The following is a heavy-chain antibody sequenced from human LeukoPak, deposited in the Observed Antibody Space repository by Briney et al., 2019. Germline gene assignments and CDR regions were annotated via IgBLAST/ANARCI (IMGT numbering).Heavy chain of an antibody. CDR2: IIPIFGTA. CDR3: ARSFRGMVRGVDYYYYYMDV. D-gene: IGHD3-10*01. J-gene: IGHJ6*03. CDR1: GGTFSSYA. V-gene: IGHV1-69*05. Sequence: GASVKVSCKASGGTFSSYAISWVRQAPGQGLEWMGGIIPIFGTANYAQKFQGRVTITTDESTSTAYMELSSLRSEDTAVYYCARSFRGMVRGVDYYYYYMDVWGKGTMVTVSS.